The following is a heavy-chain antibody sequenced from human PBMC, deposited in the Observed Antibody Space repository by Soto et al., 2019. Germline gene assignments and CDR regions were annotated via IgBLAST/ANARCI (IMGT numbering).Heavy chain of an antibody. V-gene: IGHV4-31*01. CDR1: GVSISSGDYY. Sequence: PWETLSLTCTVSGVSISSGDYYWSWIRQHKGKGLEWIRNFYFSATTYYNPSLKSLITISDDTCKSHFFLKLSSVTAANTVVYYCARRDRSGFSYWLDSWGQGTLVTVSS. CDR2: FYFSATT. CDR3: ARRDRSGFSYWLDS. D-gene: IGHD3-22*01. J-gene: IGHJ5*01.